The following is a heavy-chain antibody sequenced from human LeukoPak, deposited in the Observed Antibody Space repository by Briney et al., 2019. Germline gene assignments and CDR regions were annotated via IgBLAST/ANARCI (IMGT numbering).Heavy chain of an antibody. J-gene: IGHJ3*02. Sequence: GESLKISCKGSGYSFTSYWIGWVRQMPGKGLEWMGIIYPGDSDTRYSPSFQGQVTISADKSISTAYLQWSSLKASDTAMYYCASYSYYYYDSSGYPSAFDIWGQGTMVTVSS. V-gene: IGHV5-51*01. D-gene: IGHD3-22*01. CDR2: IYPGDSDT. CDR3: ASYSYYYYDSSGYPSAFDI. CDR1: GYSFTSYW.